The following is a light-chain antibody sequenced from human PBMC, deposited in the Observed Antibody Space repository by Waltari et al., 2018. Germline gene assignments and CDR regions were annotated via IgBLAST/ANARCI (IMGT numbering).Light chain of an antibody. V-gene: IGKV2-28*01. CDR1: QSLLHSNGYNY. CDR3: MQALQTPLT. J-gene: IGKJ4*01. CDR2: LGS. Sequence: DIVMTQSPLSLPVTPGEPASISCRSSQSLLHSNGYNYLDWYLQKPGQSPQVLIYLGSNRASGVPDRFSCSGSGTDFTLKISRVEAEDVGVYFCMQALQTPLTFGGGTKVEIK.